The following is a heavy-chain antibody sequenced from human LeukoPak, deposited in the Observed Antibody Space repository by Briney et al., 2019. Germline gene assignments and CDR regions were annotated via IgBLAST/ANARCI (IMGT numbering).Heavy chain of an antibody. Sequence: GGSLRLSCAASGFTFSTYSMNWVRQAPGKGLEWVSSISSSSPYIYYADSVKGRFTISRDNAKNSLYLQMNSLRAEDTAMYYCARRVGYAFDIWGQGTMVTVSS. CDR2: ISSSSPYI. V-gene: IGHV3-21*01. CDR1: GFTFSTYS. CDR3: ARRVGYAFDI. D-gene: IGHD1-1*01. J-gene: IGHJ3*02.